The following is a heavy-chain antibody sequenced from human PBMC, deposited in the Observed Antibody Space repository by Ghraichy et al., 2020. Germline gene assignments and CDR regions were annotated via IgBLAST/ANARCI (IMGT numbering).Heavy chain of an antibody. CDR3: VRSHKEILRHFDY. CDR1: GFSFTDYW. V-gene: IGHV3-74*01. J-gene: IGHJ4*02. CDR2: FNRKGTTV. Sequence: GGSLRLSCVAPGFSFTDYWMNWVRQTPGRGLEWVSHFNRKGTTVNSADSVKGRFTISRDNAKNTVYLKMISRTVEDTAFYYCVRSHKEILRHFDYWGQGTLVTVSS.